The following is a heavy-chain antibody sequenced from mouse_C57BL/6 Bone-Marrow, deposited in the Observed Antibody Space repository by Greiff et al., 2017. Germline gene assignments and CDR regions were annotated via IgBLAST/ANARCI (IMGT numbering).Heavy chain of an antibody. CDR2: ISSGGSYT. D-gene: IGHD1-1*01. CDR3: ARHRYYYGSSYDY. J-gene: IGHJ2*01. V-gene: IGHV5-6*01. CDR1: GFTFSSYG. Sequence: EVMLVESGGDLVKPGGSLKLSCAASGFTFSSYGMSWVRQTPDKRLEWVATISSGGSYTYYPDSVKGRFTISRDNAKNTLYLQMRSLKSEDTAMYYCARHRYYYGSSYDYWGQGTTLTVSS.